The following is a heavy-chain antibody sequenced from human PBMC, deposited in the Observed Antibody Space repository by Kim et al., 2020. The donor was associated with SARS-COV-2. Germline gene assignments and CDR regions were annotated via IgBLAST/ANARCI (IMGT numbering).Heavy chain of an antibody. D-gene: IGHD2-2*01. V-gene: IGHV3-49*02. Sequence: VKGRFTISRDDSKSIAYLQMNSLKTEDTAVYYCTREGGVPALPYYYYMDVWGKGTTVTVSS. J-gene: IGHJ6*03. CDR3: TREGGVPALPYYYYMDV.